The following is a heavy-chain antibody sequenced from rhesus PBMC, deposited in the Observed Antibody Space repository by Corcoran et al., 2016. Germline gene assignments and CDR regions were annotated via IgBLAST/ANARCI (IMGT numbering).Heavy chain of an antibody. V-gene: IGHV3-8*01. CDR3: ARDLRRITGTTDVDY. Sequence: EVQLVESGGGLVQPGGSLRLSCTGSGFTFGRYYMYWVRPATGKGLEWVSAINTGGVSTWYTDSVKGRFTISKENAKNTLYLQMDSLRAEDTAVYYCARDLRRITGTTDVDYWGQGVLVTVSS. D-gene: IGHD1-26*01. CDR2: INTGGVST. J-gene: IGHJ4*01. CDR1: GFTFGRYY.